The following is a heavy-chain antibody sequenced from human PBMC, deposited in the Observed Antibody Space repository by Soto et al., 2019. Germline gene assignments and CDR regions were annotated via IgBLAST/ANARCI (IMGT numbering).Heavy chain of an antibody. CDR3: ARDGQSGWYIDY. Sequence: GGSLRLSCAASGFTFSSYGMHWVRQAPGKGLEWVTVIWYDGSNKYYADNVKGRFTISRDNSKNTLYLQMNSLRAEDTAVYYCARDGQSGWYIDYWGQGTLVTVSS. J-gene: IGHJ4*02. CDR1: GFTFSSYG. CDR2: IWYDGSNK. D-gene: IGHD6-19*01. V-gene: IGHV3-33*01.